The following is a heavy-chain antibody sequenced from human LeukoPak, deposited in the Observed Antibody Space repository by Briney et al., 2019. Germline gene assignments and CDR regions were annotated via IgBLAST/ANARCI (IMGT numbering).Heavy chain of an antibody. CDR1: GYSFTTYW. Sequence: GESLKISCKGSGYSFTTYWIGWVRQMPGKGLEWMGIIYPGASNTRYSPSFQGQVTISADKSISTAYLQWSSLKASGTAMYYCARRPGEWGDAFDIWGQGTMVTVSS. D-gene: IGHD3-10*01. J-gene: IGHJ3*02. V-gene: IGHV5-51*01. CDR2: IYPGASNT. CDR3: ARRPGEWGDAFDI.